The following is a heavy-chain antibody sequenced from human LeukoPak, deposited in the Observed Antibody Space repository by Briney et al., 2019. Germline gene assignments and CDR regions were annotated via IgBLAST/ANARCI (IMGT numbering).Heavy chain of an antibody. Sequence: SETLSLTCNVSGVSISSYYLSWIRQSPGKGMEWIGYIHYSESSHYNPSLRSRATILMDTSRNQFSLKLTSVTAADTAVYYCARGHKQQLKSLDYWGQGTLVTVSS. V-gene: IGHV4-59*12. CDR2: IHYSESS. D-gene: IGHD6-13*01. J-gene: IGHJ4*02. CDR3: ARGHKQQLKSLDY. CDR1: GVSISSYY.